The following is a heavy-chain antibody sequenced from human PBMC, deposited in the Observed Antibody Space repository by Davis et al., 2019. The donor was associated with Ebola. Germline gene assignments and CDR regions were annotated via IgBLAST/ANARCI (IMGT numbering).Heavy chain of an antibody. J-gene: IGHJ4*02. D-gene: IGHD1-26*01. V-gene: IGHV1-18*01. CDR3: ARDRVVGALDY. CDR1: GGTFSSYA. CDR2: ISAYNGNT. Sequence: ASVKVSCKASGGTFSSYAISWVRQAPGQGLEWMGWISAYNGNTNYAQKLQGRVTMTTDTSTSTAYMELRRLRSDDTAVYYCARDRVVGALDYWGQGTLVTVSS.